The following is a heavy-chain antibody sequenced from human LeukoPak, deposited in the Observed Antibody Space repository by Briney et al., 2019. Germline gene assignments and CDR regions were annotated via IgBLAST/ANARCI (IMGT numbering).Heavy chain of an antibody. V-gene: IGHV4-39*07. D-gene: IGHD3-22*01. CDR1: GGSISSSIYY. J-gene: IGHJ4*02. Sequence: PSETLSLTCTVSGGSISSSIYYWGWIRQPPGKGLEWIGSIHYSGSTYYNPSLKSRVTVSVDTSKNQFSLKLNSVTAADTAVYYCARAKHYYESSGYSLRDFDYWGQGTLVTVSS. CDR3: ARAKHYYESSGYSLRDFDY. CDR2: IHYSGST.